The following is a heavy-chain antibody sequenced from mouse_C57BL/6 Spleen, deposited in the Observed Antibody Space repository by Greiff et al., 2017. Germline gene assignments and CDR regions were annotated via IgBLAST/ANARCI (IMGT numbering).Heavy chain of an antibody. V-gene: IGHV2-5*01. D-gene: IGHD2-5*01. CDR3: AKNAYSNPGLYAMDD. CDR2: IWRGGST. J-gene: IGHJ4*01. Sequence: QVQLQQSGPGLVQPSQSLSITCTVSGFSLTSYGVHWVRQSPGKGLEWLGVIWRGGSTDYNAAFMSRLSITKDNSKSQVFFKMNSLQADDTAIYYWAKNAYSNPGLYAMDDWGQGTSVTVSS. CDR1: GFSLTSYG.